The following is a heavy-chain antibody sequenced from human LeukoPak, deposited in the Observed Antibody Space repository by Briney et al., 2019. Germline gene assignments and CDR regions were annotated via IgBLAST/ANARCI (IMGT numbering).Heavy chain of an antibody. J-gene: IGHJ4*02. CDR3: VRDLEGPSYY. D-gene: IGHD1-1*01. V-gene: IGHV3-30*03. CDR1: GFRFSSYG. CDR2: IAYDGSNK. Sequence: GGSLRLSCAASGFRFSSYGMHWVRQAPGKGLEWVALIAYDGSNKYYGDSVKGRFTISRDNSKNTLYLRMSSLRVEDTAVYYCVRDLEGPSYYWGQGTLVTVSS.